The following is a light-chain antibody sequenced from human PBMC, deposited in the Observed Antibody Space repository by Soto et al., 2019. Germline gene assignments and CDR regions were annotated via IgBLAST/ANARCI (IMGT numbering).Light chain of an antibody. V-gene: IGKV1-27*01. CDR2: AAS. Sequence: DIEMTQSPSSLSSSVGNRVSLSCRASQTITSHLAWYQQKPGKAPKVLIYAASTLPPGVPSRFSGSGSETDFTLTINSLQPEDFATYYCQNYDSAPITFGQGTRLEIK. J-gene: IGKJ5*01. CDR1: QTITSH. CDR3: QNYDSAPIT.